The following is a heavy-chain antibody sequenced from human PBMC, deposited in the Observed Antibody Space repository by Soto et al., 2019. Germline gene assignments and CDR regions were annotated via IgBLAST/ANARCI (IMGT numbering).Heavy chain of an antibody. Sequence: QVQLVESGGGVVQPGRSLRLSCAASGFNFSSYAMYWVRQAPGKGLEWVAVISYDGSNKYYADSVKGRFTISRDNSKNTLYLQMNSLRAADTAVYYCARAPLWFGEPLDYWGQGTLVSVSS. CDR2: ISYDGSNK. CDR3: ARAPLWFGEPLDY. J-gene: IGHJ4*02. CDR1: GFNFSSYA. D-gene: IGHD3-10*01. V-gene: IGHV3-30*14.